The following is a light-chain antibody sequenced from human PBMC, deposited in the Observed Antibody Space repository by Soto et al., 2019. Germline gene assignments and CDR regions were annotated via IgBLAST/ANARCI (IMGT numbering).Light chain of an antibody. CDR2: GAS. J-gene: IGKJ4*01. CDR1: QSVSGN. Sequence: EIVMTQSPATLSVSPGERATLSCRASQSVSGNLAWYQQRPGQAPRLLIYGASTRATGIPARFSGSGSGTQFTLTISSLQSEDFAVYYCQQYNNWPPLTFGGGTKVEIK. V-gene: IGKV3-15*01. CDR3: QQYNNWPPLT.